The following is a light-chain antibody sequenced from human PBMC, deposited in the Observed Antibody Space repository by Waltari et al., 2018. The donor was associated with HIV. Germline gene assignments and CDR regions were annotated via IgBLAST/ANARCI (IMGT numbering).Light chain of an antibody. CDR3: QQYNNWPPLT. J-gene: IGKJ4*01. Sequence: EIVMTQSPATLSVSPGERATLSCRASQSVSSNLAWYQQKAGQAPRLLIYGASTRATGIPARFSGSGSGTEFTLTSSSLQSEYFAVYYCQQYNNWPPLTFGGGTKVEIK. V-gene: IGKV3-15*01. CDR1: QSVSSN. CDR2: GAS.